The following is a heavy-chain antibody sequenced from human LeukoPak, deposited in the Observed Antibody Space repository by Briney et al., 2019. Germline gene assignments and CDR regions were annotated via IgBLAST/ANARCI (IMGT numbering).Heavy chain of an antibody. CDR3: AREGEIGYDLSDY. J-gene: IGHJ4*02. Sequence: ASVTVSCKASGYTFTNYYMHWLRQAPGQGLAWMGIINPSGGSTSYAQKFQGRVTVTRDTSTSTVYMELSSLRSEDTAMYYCAREGEIGYDLSDYWGQGTLVTVSS. CDR1: GYTFTNYY. V-gene: IGHV1-46*01. D-gene: IGHD5-12*01. CDR2: INPSGGST.